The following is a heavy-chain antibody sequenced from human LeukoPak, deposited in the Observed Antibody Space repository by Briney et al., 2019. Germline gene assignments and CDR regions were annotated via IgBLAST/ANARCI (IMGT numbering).Heavy chain of an antibody. D-gene: IGHD4-17*01. CDR1: GFSFSAYS. V-gene: IGHV3-21*01. CDR2: LSGSGIYA. CDR3: ARNLDYGDYEMDV. Sequence: GGSLRLSCAASGFSFSAYSMNWVRQAPGKGLEWVSFLSGSGIYADYAESVKGRFTISRDNAKNSLYLQMNSLRAEDTAVYYCARNLDYGDYEMDVWGQGTTVTVSS. J-gene: IGHJ6*02.